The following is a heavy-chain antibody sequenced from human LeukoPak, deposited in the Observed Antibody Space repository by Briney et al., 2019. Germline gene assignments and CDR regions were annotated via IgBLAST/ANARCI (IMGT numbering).Heavy chain of an antibody. CDR2: ISSSSSYI. V-gene: IGHV3-21*01. D-gene: IGHD3-3*01. Sequence: GGSLRLSCAASGFTYSSYSMNWVRQAPGKGLEWVSSISSSSSYIYYADSVMGRFTISRDNAKNSLYLQMNSLRAEDTAVYYCARDGSSTPDYDFWSGYYTLDNWFDPWGQGTLVTVSS. CDR1: GFTYSSYS. J-gene: IGHJ5*02. CDR3: ARDGSSTPDYDFWSGYYTLDNWFDP.